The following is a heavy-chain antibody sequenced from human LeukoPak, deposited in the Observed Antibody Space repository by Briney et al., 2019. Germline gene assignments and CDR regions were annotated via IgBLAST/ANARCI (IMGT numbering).Heavy chain of an antibody. J-gene: IGHJ6*03. CDR3: ASDDIVVVPAARGRQYYYYYMDV. Sequence: SETLSLTCTVSGGSISSYYWSWIRQPPGKGLEWLGYIYYSGSTNYNPSLKSRVTMSVDTSKNQFSLKLSSVTAADTAVYYCASDDIVVVPAARGRQYYYYYMDVWGKGTTVTISS. CDR1: GGSISSYY. D-gene: IGHD2-2*01. CDR2: IYYSGST. V-gene: IGHV4-59*12.